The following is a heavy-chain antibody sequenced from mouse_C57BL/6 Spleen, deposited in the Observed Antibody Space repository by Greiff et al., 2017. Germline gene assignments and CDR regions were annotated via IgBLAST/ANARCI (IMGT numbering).Heavy chain of an antibody. V-gene: IGHV5-15*01. CDR3: ASHIHDQYYFGY. J-gene: IGHJ2*01. D-gene: IGHD2-3*01. CDR2: ISNLAYSI. CDR1: GFTFSDYG. Sequence: EVQGVESGGGLVQPGGSLKLSCAASGFTFSDYGMAWVRQAPRKGPEWVAFISNLAYSIYYADTVKGRFTISRENAKNTLYLEMSSLRSEDTAMYYCASHIHDQYYFGYWGPRATLTVSS.